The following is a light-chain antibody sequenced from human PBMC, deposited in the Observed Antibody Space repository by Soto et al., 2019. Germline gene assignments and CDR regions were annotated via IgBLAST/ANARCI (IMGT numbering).Light chain of an antibody. CDR2: DAS. J-gene: IGKJ1*01. V-gene: IGKV1-5*01. CDR3: QQYNSLWT. Sequence: DIQMTQSPSALSASVGDRVTITCRASQSISGWLAWYQQKPGKAPRLLIYDASYLERGVPSRFSGSGSGTAFTLTISDLQPDDLGTYYGQQYNSLWTFGPGPKVDIK. CDR1: QSISGW.